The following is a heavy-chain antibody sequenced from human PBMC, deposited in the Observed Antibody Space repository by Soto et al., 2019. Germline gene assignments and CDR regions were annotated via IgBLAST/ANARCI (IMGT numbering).Heavy chain of an antibody. V-gene: IGHV3-30*18. J-gene: IGHJ6*02. CDR2: ISYDGSNK. D-gene: IGHD6-19*01. CDR3: AKDRGVAGTDYYYYGMDV. Sequence: QVQLVESGGGVVQPGRSLRLSCAASGFTFSSYGMHWVRQAPGKGLEWVAVISYDGSNKYYADSVKGRFTISRDNSKNTLYLQMNSLRAEDTAVYYCAKDRGVAGTDYYYYGMDVWGQGTTVTVSS. CDR1: GFTFSSYG.